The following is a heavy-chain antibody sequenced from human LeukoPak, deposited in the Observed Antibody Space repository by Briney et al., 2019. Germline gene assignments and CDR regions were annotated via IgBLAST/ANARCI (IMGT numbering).Heavy chain of an antibody. CDR1: GGSISYYY. Sequence: PSETLSLTCTVSGGSISYYYWSWIRQSPGKGLEWIGYIYYSGTTNYNPSLKSRVTISVDTSKNQFSLQLRSVTAADTAVYYCAREDPQTTVPEGMDVWGQGATVTVSS. V-gene: IGHV4-59*01. J-gene: IGHJ6*02. D-gene: IGHD4-17*01. CDR2: IYYSGTT. CDR3: AREDPQTTVPEGMDV.